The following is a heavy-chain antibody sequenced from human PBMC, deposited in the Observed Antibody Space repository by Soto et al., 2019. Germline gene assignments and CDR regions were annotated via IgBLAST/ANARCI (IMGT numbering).Heavy chain of an antibody. CDR3: ARGAPTQQLGYFDY. V-gene: IGHV1-69*01. J-gene: IGHJ4*02. Sequence: QVQLVQSGAEVKKPGSSVKVSCKASGGTFSSYAISWVRQAPGQGLEWMGGIIPIFGTANYAQKFQGRVTITEDESTRTAYMELSRLRSEDTADYCGARGAPTQQLGYFDYWGQGTLVTVSS. CDR1: GGTFSSYA. D-gene: IGHD6-13*01. CDR2: IIPIFGTA.